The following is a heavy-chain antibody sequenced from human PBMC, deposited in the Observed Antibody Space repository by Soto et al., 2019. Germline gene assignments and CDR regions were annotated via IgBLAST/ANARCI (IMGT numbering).Heavy chain of an antibody. V-gene: IGHV4-34*01. CDR2: INHSGST. J-gene: IGHJ4*02. CDR1: GGSFSGYY. CDR3: ARYDFWSGYYFY. Sequence: SETLSLTCAVYGGSFSGYYWSWICQPPGKGLEWIGEINHSGSTNYNPSLKSRVTISVDTSKNQFSLKLSSVTAADTAVYYCARYDFWSGYYFYWGQGTLVTVSS. D-gene: IGHD3-3*01.